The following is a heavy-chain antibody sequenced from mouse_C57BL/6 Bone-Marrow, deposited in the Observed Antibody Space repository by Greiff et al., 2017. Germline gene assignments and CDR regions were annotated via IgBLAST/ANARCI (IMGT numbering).Heavy chain of an antibody. D-gene: IGHD1-1*01. Sequence: EVMLVESGGGLVKPGGSLKLSCAASGFTFSSYAMSWVRPTPEKRLEWVATISDGGSYTSYPDHVKGRFTTSRNNAKNNLYLQMSHLKSEDTAMYYCARDIGTVVADYWGQGTTRTVSS. CDR3: ARDIGTVVADY. CDR2: ISDGGSYT. CDR1: GFTFSSYA. V-gene: IGHV5-4*01. J-gene: IGHJ2*01.